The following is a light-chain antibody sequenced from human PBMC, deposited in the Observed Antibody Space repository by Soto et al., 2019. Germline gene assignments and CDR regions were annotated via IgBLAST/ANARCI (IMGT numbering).Light chain of an antibody. CDR3: QQYNNWPIT. CDR2: GAS. CDR1: QSVSIN. Sequence: ETVRTQTPATRAVYPGVRATRSCRASQSVSINLAWYQQKAGQAPRLLMYGASTRATGIPARFSGSGSGTEFTLTISSLQSEDFAVYYCQQYNNWPITFGQGRRLEIK. J-gene: IGKJ5*01. V-gene: IGKV3-15*01.